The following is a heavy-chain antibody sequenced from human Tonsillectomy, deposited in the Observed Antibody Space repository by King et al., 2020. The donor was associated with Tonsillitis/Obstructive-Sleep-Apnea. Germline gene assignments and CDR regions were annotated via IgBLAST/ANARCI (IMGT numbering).Heavy chain of an antibody. D-gene: IGHD3-3*01. Sequence: QLQLQESGPGLVKPSETLSLTCTVSGGSISSYYWSWIWQPPGQGLEWIGYIYYSGSTNYNPSLKSRVTISVDTYKNQFSLKLSSVTAADTAVYYCARAILDWSGYWDYWGQGTLVTVSS. V-gene: IGHV4-59*01. CDR3: ARAILDWSGYWDY. CDR1: GGSISSYY. J-gene: IGHJ4*02. CDR2: IYYSGST.